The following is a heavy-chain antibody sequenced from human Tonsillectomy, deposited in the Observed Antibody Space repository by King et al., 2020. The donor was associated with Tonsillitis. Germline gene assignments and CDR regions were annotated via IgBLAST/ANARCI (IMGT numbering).Heavy chain of an antibody. CDR3: AKCPTKFYDSSGYWFGNWYLDL. Sequence: VQLVESGGGVVQPGRSLRLSCAASGFTFSSYGMHWVRQAPGKGLEWVAVISYDGSNKYYADSVKGRFTISRDNSKNTLYLKMNSLRAEDTAVYYCAKCPTKFYDSSGYWFGNWYLDLWGRGTLVTVSS. D-gene: IGHD3-22*01. V-gene: IGHV3-30*18. CDR2: ISYDGSNK. CDR1: GFTFSSYG. J-gene: IGHJ2*01.